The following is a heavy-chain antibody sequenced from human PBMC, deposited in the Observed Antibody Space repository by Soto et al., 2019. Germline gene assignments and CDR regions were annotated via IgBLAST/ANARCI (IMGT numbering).Heavy chain of an antibody. V-gene: IGHV3-11*01. D-gene: IGHD1-26*01. CDR2: ISSSGSTI. CDR1: GFTFSDYY. Sequence: GGSLRLSCAASGFTFSDYYMSWIRQAPGKGLEWVSYISSSGSTIYYADSVKGRFTISRDDAKNSLYLQKNSLRAEDTAVDYCARDLVGACTGYYCYDMDVWGQGTTVTVSS. CDR3: ARDLVGACTGYYCYDMDV. J-gene: IGHJ6*02.